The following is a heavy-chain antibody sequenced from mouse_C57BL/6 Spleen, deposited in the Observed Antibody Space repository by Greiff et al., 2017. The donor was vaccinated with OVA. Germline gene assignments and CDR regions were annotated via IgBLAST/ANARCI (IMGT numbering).Heavy chain of an antibody. CDR1: GFTFSDYG. CDR2: ISSGSSTI. V-gene: IGHV5-17*01. J-gene: IGHJ1*03. Sequence: DVMLVESGGGLVKPGGSLKLSCAASGFTFSDYGMHWVRQAPEKGLEWVAYISSGSSTIYYADTVKGRFTISRDNAKNTLFLQMTSLRSEDTAMYYCARDTSYYSNYFDVWGTGTTVTVSS. D-gene: IGHD2-5*01. CDR3: ARDTSYYSNYFDV.